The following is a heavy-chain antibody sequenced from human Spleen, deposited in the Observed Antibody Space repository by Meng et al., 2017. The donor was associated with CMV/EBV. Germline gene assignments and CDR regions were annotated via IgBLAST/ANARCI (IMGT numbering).Heavy chain of an antibody. CDR3: ARVRVGATSYYFDY. V-gene: IGHV3-30*14. CDR2: ISHDGSFK. Sequence: GGSLRLSCVASGFTFSSYPMHWVRQAPGKGLEWVTIISHDGSFKVYADSVKGRFTISRDNSKNTLYLQMNSLRAEDTAVYYCARVRVGATSYYFDYWGQGTLVTVSS. CDR1: GFTFSSYP. D-gene: IGHD1-26*01. J-gene: IGHJ4*02.